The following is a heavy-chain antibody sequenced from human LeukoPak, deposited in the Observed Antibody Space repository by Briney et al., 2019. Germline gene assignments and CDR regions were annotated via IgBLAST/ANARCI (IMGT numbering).Heavy chain of an antibody. CDR3: ARVGGYNWNYVDY. CDR1: GGSISSYY. J-gene: IGHJ4*02. V-gene: IGHV4-59*01. Sequence: SETLSLTCTISGGSISSYYWSWIRQPPGKGLEWIGYIYYSGSTNYNPSLKSRVTISVDTSKNQLSLKLSSVTAADTAVYYCARVGGYNWNYVDYWGQGTLVTVSS. D-gene: IGHD1-20*01. CDR2: IYYSGST.